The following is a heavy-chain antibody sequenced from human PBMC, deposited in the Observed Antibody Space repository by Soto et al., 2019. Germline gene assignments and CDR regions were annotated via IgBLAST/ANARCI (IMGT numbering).Heavy chain of an antibody. D-gene: IGHD6-19*01. J-gene: IGHJ4*02. CDR1: GFTFSSYA. V-gene: IGHV3-23*01. Sequence: EVQLLESGGGLVQPGGSLRLSCVASGFTFSSYAMSWVRQAPGKGLEWVSGISGRAASASYADSVKGRFTISRDKSKNTLFLQMNSLRAEDTAIYFCAKDGPSAVAGYFDSWGQGTLVTVSS. CDR2: ISGRAASA. CDR3: AKDGPSAVAGYFDS.